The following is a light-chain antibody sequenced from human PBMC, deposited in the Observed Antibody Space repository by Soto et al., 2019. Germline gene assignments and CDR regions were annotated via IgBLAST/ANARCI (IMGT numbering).Light chain of an antibody. Sequence: QSVLTHPPPVSAAPGQKVTIPCSGNSSNIGNNYVSWYQQLPGTAPKLLIYENNKRPSGIPDRFSGSKSGTSATLGITGLQTGDEADYYCGTWDSSLSAGVFGTGTKVTVL. CDR2: ENN. CDR3: GTWDSSLSAGV. J-gene: IGLJ1*01. CDR1: SSNIGNNY. V-gene: IGLV1-51*02.